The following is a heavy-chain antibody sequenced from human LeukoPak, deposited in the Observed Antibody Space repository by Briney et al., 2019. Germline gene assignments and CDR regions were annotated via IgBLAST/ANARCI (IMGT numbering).Heavy chain of an antibody. D-gene: IGHD3-10*01. CDR1: GFTVSSNY. CDR3: AKEHTSGSYFDY. CDR2: IYSGGST. J-gene: IGHJ4*02. Sequence: GGSLRLSCAASGFTVSSNYMSWVRQAPGKGLEWVSVIYSGGSTYYADSVKGRFTISRDNSKNSLYLQMNSLRTEDTALYYCAKEHTSGSYFDYWGQGTLVTVSS. V-gene: IGHV3-53*05.